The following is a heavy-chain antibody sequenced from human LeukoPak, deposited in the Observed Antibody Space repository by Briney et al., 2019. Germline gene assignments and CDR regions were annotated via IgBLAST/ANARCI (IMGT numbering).Heavy chain of an antibody. CDR2: IVVGSGNT. J-gene: IGHJ4*02. Sequence: TSVKVSCKASGFTFTRSAMQWVRQARGRRLEWIGWIVVGSGNTNYAQKFQERVTITRDMSTSTAYMELSSLRSEDTAVYYCAAYCGGDCPIDYWGQGTLVTVSS. CDR3: AAYCGGDCPIDY. V-gene: IGHV1-58*02. D-gene: IGHD2-21*02. CDR1: GFTFTRSA.